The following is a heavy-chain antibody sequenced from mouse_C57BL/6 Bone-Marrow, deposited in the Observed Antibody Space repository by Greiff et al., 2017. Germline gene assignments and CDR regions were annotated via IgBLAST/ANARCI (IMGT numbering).Heavy chain of an antibody. CDR2: ISYSGST. Sequence: EVQLQESGPGLAKPSQTLSLTCSVTGYSITSYYWNWIRKFPGNKLEYMGYISYSGSTYYNPSLKSRISITRDTSKNQYYLQLNSVTTEDTATYYCAHDYDGAWGQGTTLTVSS. CDR3: AHDYDGA. V-gene: IGHV3-8*01. J-gene: IGHJ2*01. D-gene: IGHD2-4*01. CDR1: GYSITSYY.